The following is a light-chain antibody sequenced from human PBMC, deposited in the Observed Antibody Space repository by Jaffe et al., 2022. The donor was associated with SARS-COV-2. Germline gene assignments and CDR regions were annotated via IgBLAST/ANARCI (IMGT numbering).Light chain of an antibody. CDR1: SSNIGTNY. CDR2: RNN. Sequence: QSVLTQPPSASGTPGQRVTISCSGSSSNIGTNYVYWYQQYPGTAPRLLIYRNNQRPSGVPDRFSGSTSGTSAALGISGLRSEDEADYFCAAWDDSLSGFWVFGGGTKLTVL. J-gene: IGLJ3*02. CDR3: AAWDDSLSGFWV. V-gene: IGLV1-47*01.